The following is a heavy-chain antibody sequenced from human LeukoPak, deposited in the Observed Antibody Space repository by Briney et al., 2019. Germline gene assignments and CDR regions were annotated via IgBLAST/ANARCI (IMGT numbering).Heavy chain of an antibody. CDR2: IDSGATT. CDR3: ARTSYYYDMDV. CDR1: GSNVTYNY. J-gene: IGHJ6*02. V-gene: IGHV3-53*04. Sequence: GGSLRLSCVASGSNVTYNYMTWVRQAPGKGLEWVSLIDSGATTYYADSLKGRFTISRHSPNNTLFLQMNNLRPEDTAVYYCARTSYYYDMDVWGPGTTVTVSS.